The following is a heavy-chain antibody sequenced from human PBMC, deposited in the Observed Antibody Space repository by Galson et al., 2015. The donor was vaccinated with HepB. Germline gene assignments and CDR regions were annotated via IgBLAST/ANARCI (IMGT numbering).Heavy chain of an antibody. CDR3: ARAPGTIYYYGMDV. V-gene: IGHV6-1*01. CDR1: GDSVSNNNAA. CDR2: TYYRARWYS. D-gene: IGHD2-2*01. Sequence: CAISGDSVSNNNAAWYWIRQSPSRGLEWLGRTYYRARWYSDYTASLRSRISINADTSKNQFSLQLSSVTPEDTAVYYCARAPGTIYYYGMDVWGQGTTVTVSS. J-gene: IGHJ6*02.